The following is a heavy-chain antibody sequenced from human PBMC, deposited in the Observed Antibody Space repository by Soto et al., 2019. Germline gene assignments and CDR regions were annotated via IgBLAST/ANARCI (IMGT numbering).Heavy chain of an antibody. CDR2: IIPILGIA. Sequence: QVQLVQSGAEVKKPGSSVKVSCKASGGTFSSYTIRWVRQAPGQGLEWMGRIIPILGIANYAQKFQGRVTITADKSTSTAYMELSSLRSEDTAVYYCARRSMGGAFAIWGQGTMVTVSS. CDR3: ARRSMGGAFAI. J-gene: IGHJ3*02. D-gene: IGHD6-6*01. CDR1: GGTFSSYT. V-gene: IGHV1-69*02.